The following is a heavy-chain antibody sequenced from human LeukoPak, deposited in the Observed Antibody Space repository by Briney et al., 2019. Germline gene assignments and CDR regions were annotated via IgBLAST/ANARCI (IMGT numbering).Heavy chain of an antibody. J-gene: IGHJ4*02. CDR2: IHYDSTTE. CDR3: ARKDEHYGSGSFSY. CDR1: GFTFSSYD. V-gene: IGHV3-30*02. Sequence: GGSLRLSCEASGFTFSSYDMHWVRQAPGKGLEWVAYIHYDSTTEDYADSVKGRFTISRDNAENSLYLQMDSLRAEDTAVYYCARKDEHYGSGSFSYWGQGTLVTVSS. D-gene: IGHD3-10*01.